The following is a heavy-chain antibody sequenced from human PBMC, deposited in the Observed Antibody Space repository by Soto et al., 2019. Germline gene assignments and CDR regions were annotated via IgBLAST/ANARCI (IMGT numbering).Heavy chain of an antibody. CDR3: ARDGGYTGYEEGNPFDI. V-gene: IGHV4-4*07. CDR1: GGSISHHY. J-gene: IGHJ3*02. Sequence: SETLSLTCTVSGGSISHHYWSWIRQPAGTRLEWIGRMYVTGTTNCNPSLKNRVSMSIDTSKNQFSLKLSSVTAADTAVYYCARDGGYTGYEEGNPFDIWGQGTMVTVSS. D-gene: IGHD5-12*01. CDR2: MYVTGTT.